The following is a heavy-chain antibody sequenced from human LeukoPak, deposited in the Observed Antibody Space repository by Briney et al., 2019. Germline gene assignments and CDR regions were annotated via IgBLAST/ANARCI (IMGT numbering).Heavy chain of an antibody. CDR2: IYPGDSDT. CDR1: GYSFTSYW. J-gene: IGHJ3*02. D-gene: IGHD3-22*01. CDR3: ARLDGYYDSSGYYPRGAFDI. Sequence: GESLKISCKGSGYSFTSYWIGWVRQMPGKGLEWMGIIYPGDSDTRYSPSFQGQVTISADKSISTAYLQWSSLKASDTAMYYCARLDGYYDSSGYYPRGAFDIWGQETMVTVSS. V-gene: IGHV5-51*01.